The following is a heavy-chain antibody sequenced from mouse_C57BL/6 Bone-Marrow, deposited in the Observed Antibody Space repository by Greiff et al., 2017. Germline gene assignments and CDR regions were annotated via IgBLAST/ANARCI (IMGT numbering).Heavy chain of an antibody. CDR2: IYPRSGNT. J-gene: IGHJ4*01. CDR3: TREGLLSMDY. V-gene: IGHV1-81*01. CDR1: GYTFTSYG. D-gene: IGHD2-10*01. Sequence: LVESGAELARPGASVKLSCKASGYTFTSYGISWVKQRTGQGLEWIGEIYPRSGNTYYNEKFKGKATLTADKSSSTAYMELRSLTSEDSAVYFCTREGLLSMDYWGQGTSVTVSS.